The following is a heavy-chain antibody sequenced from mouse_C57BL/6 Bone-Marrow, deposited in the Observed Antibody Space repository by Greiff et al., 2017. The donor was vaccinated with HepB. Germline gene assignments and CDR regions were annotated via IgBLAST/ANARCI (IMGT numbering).Heavy chain of an antibody. D-gene: IGHD1-1*01. V-gene: IGHV5-17*01. CDR1: GFTFSDYG. J-gene: IGHJ2*01. Sequence: EVKLVESGGGLVKPGGSLKLSCAASGFTFSDYGMHWVRQAPEKGLEWVAYISSGSSTIYYADTVKGRFTISRDNAKNTLFLQRTSLRSEDTAMYYCARYYYPYYWGQGTTLTVSS. CDR3: ARYYYPYY. CDR2: ISSGSSTI.